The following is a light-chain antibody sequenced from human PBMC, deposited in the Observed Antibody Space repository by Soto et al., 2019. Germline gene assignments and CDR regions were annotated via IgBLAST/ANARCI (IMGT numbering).Light chain of an antibody. J-gene: IGLJ1*01. CDR2: EVS. Sequence: QSVLTQPASVSGSPGQSITISCTGTRSDFGPYASVSWYQQHPDKAPKLIIYEVSYRPSGVSDRFSGSKSGNTASLTISGLHTEDEADYYCSSYTSSSTYVFGTGTKLTVL. CDR3: SSYTSSSTYV. V-gene: IGLV2-14*03. CDR1: RSDFGPYAS.